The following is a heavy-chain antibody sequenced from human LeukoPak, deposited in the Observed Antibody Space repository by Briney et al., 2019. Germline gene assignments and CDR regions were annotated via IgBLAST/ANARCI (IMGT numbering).Heavy chain of an antibody. CDR2: IYPGDSDT. Sequence: GESLEISCKGSGYSFTSYWIGWVRQMPGKGLEWMGIIYPGDSDTRYSPSFQGQVTISADKSISTAYLQWSSLKASDTAMYYCARRAAFSGYCSSTSCHGAFDIWGQGTMVTVSS. CDR1: GYSFTSYW. V-gene: IGHV5-51*01. CDR3: ARRAAFSGYCSSTSCHGAFDI. J-gene: IGHJ3*02. D-gene: IGHD2-2*01.